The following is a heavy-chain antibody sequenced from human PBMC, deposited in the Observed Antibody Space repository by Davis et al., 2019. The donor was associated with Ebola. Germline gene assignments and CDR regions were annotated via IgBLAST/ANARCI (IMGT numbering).Heavy chain of an antibody. V-gene: IGHV3-30*18. D-gene: IGHD3-3*01. CDR1: GFTFSSYG. CDR3: AKDRESWSGYLRWGYGMDV. Sequence: PGGSLRLSCAASGFTFSSYGMHWVHQAPGKGLEWVAVISYDGSNKYYADSVKGRFTISRDNSKNTLYLQMNSLRAEDTAVYYCAKDRESWSGYLRWGYGMDVWGQGTTVTVSS. J-gene: IGHJ6*02. CDR2: ISYDGSNK.